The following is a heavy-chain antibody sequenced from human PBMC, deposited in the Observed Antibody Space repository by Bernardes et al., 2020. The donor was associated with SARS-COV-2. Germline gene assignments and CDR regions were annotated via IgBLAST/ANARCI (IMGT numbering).Heavy chain of an antibody. CDR1: GGTFSSYA. D-gene: IGHD2-21*02. J-gene: IGHJ4*02. CDR3: ARGGWRGSVVVVTAYFDY. CDR2: IIPIFGTA. V-gene: IGHV1-69*01. Sequence: KACCKASGGTFSSYAISWVRQAPGQGLEWMGGIIPIFGTATYAQKFQGRVTITADESTSTAYMELSSLRSEDTAVYYCARGGWRGSVVVVTAYFDYWGQGTLVTVSS.